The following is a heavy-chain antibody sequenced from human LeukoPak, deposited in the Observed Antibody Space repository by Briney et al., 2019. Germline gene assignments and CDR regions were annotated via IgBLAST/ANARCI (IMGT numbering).Heavy chain of an antibody. V-gene: IGHV3-20*04. J-gene: IGHJ4*02. CDR2: INWNGGST. D-gene: IGHD6-13*01. Sequence: GGSLRLPCAASGFTFDDYGMSWVRQAPGKGLEWVPGINWNGGSTGYADSVKGRFTISRDNAKNSLYLQMNSLRAEDTALYYCASWAAAGTKEVYWGQGTLVTVSS. CDR1: GFTFDDYG. CDR3: ASWAAAGTKEVY.